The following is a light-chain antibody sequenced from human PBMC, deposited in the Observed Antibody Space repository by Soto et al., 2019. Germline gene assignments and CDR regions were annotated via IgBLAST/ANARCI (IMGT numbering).Light chain of an antibody. Sequence: QSVLTQPPSASGTPGQTVTISCSGSSSNIGSNTVTWYQHLPGTAPKVLIYSNNQRSSGVTGRFSGSKSGTSASLAITGVQSEDGADYYCAAWDDSLQVYFFGTGTKLTVL. CDR3: AAWDDSLQVYF. J-gene: IGLJ1*01. V-gene: IGLV1-44*01. CDR2: SNN. CDR1: SSNIGSNT.